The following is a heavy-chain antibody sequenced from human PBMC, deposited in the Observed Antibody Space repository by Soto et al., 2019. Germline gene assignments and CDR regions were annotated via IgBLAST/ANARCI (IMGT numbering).Heavy chain of an antibody. CDR3: ARDLRGWGYALDV. CDR1: GGSISSGAYY. CDR2: IYSSGRT. Sequence: QVQLHGSGPGLVKPSETLSLTCTVSGGSISSGAYYWTWIRQDPGKGLEYIGYIYSSGRTFYNPSIKSRVFISIDTSKNQLSLKLSSVTAADTAVYYCARDLRGWGYALDVWGQGTVVTVSS. J-gene: IGHJ3*01. D-gene: IGHD3-10*01. V-gene: IGHV4-31*03.